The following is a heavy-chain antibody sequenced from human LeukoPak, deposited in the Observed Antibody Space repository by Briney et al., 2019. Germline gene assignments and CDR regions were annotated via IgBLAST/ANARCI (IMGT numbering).Heavy chain of an antibody. CDR1: GFTVSTNY. J-gene: IGHJ6*02. CDR2: FYSGEST. CDR3: AKVPYSDYGSGRPPFMDV. Sequence: GGSLRLSCAASGFTVSTNYVSWVRQAAGKGLEWVSVFYSGESTYYADSVKGRFTISRDNSKNTLYLQMNSLRAEDTAIHYCAKVPYSDYGSGRPPFMDVWGQGTTVAVSS. V-gene: IGHV3-53*01. D-gene: IGHD3-10*01.